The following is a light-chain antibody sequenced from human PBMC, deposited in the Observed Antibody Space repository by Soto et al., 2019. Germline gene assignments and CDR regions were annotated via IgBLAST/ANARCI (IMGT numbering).Light chain of an antibody. V-gene: IGKV1-5*01. CDR2: DAS. CDR1: QSISSR. J-gene: IGKJ2*01. Sequence: DIQMTQSPSTLSASVGDRVTITCRDSQSISSRLAWYQQKPGKATKLLIYDASSLESGVPSMFSGSGSGTEFSLTISSLQPDDFATYYCQQYNSYPYTFGQGTKLEIK. CDR3: QQYNSYPYT.